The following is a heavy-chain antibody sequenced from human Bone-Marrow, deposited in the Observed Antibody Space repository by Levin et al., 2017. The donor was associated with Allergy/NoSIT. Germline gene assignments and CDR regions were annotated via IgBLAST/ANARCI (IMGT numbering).Heavy chain of an antibody. V-gene: IGHV3-30*18. D-gene: IGHD3-10*01. J-gene: IGHJ5*02. Sequence: GGSLRLSCAASGFTFSSYGMHWVRQAPGKGLEWVAVISYDGSNKYYADSVKGRFTISRDNSKNTLYLQMNSLRAEDTAVYYCAKSRKEITMVRGVIIGGFDPWGQGTLVTVSS. CDR2: ISYDGSNK. CDR1: GFTFSSYG. CDR3: AKSRKEITMVRGVIIGGFDP.